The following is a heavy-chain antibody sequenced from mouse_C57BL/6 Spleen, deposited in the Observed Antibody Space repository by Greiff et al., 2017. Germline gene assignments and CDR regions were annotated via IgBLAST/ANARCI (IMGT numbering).Heavy chain of an antibody. CDR1: GYAFSSYW. CDR2: IYPGDGDT. D-gene: IGHD1-1*01. J-gene: IGHJ1*03. Sequence: VQLQQSGAELVKPGASVKISCTASGYAFSSYWMNWVKQRPGKGLEWIGQIYPGDGDTNYNGKFKGKATLTADKSSNTAYMQLSSLTSEDSAVYFCATTVVARCFDVWGKGTTVTVSS. V-gene: IGHV1-80*01. CDR3: ATTVVARCFDV.